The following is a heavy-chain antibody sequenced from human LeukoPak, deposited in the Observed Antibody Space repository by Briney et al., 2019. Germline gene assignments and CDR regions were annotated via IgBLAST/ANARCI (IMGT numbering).Heavy chain of an antibody. J-gene: IGHJ4*02. CDR3: GRGDYGDYTLFDY. Sequence: PGGSLKLSCAASGFTFSSYSMNWVRQAPGKGLEWVSVIYSGGSTYYADSVKGRFTISRDNSKNTLYFQMNSLRAEDTAVHYCGRGDYGDYTLFDYWGQGTLVTVSS. CDR2: IYSGGST. D-gene: IGHD4-17*01. CDR1: GFTFSSYS. V-gene: IGHV3-53*01.